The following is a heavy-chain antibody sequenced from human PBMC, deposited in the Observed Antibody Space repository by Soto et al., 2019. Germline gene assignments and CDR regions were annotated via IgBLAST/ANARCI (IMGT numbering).Heavy chain of an antibody. CDR1: GGSVTSDEDY. V-gene: IGHV4-30-4*01. CDR3: ATESGSTYGYFDH. CDR2: TSNSGST. Sequence: SETLSLTCTVSGGSVTSDEDYWTWIRQSPGKGLEWIGYTSNSGSTGYNPSLKTRLSMSVDRSKNQFTLRLTSVTAADTAVYFCATESGSTYGYFDHWGQGTQVTVSS. J-gene: IGHJ4*02. D-gene: IGHD5-18*01.